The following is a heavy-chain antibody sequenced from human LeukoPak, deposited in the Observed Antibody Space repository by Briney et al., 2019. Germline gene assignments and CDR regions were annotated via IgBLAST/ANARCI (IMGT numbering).Heavy chain of an antibody. J-gene: IGHJ3*02. CDR2: IYTSGST. Sequence: PSETLSLTCTVSGGSISSGSYYWSWIRQPAGKGLEWIGRIYTSGSTNYNPSLKSRVSMSVDTSKNQFSLKLSSVTAADTAVYYCARWTNLGLSDAFDIWGQGTMVTVSS. CDR1: GGSISSGSYY. CDR3: ARWTNLGLSDAFDI. V-gene: IGHV4-61*02. D-gene: IGHD7-27*01.